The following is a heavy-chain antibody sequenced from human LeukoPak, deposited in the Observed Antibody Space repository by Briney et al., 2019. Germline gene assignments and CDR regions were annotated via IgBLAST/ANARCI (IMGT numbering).Heavy chain of an antibody. Sequence: GGSLRLSCAASGFTFSSYAMSWVRQAPGKGLEWVAVISYDGSNKYYADSVKGRFTISRDNSKNTLYLQMNSLRAEDTAVYYCAKDPCGGDCVGAFDIWGQGTMVTVSS. J-gene: IGHJ3*02. CDR1: GFTFSSYA. CDR3: AKDPCGGDCVGAFDI. V-gene: IGHV3-30*18. CDR2: ISYDGSNK. D-gene: IGHD2-21*02.